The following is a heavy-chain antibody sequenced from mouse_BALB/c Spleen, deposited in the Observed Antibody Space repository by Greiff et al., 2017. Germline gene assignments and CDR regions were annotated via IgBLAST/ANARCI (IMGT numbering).Heavy chain of an antibody. CDR2: INPSTGYT. D-gene: IGHD4-1*01. CDR1: GYTFTSYW. J-gene: IGHJ2*01. V-gene: IGHV1-7*01. CDR3: ARSPGTYFDY. Sequence: QVQLKQSGAELAKPGASVKMSCKASGYTFTSYWMHWVKQRPGQGLEWIGYINPSTGYTEYNQKFKDKATLTADKSSSTAYMQLSSLTSEDSAVYYCARSPGTYFDYWGQGTTLTVSS.